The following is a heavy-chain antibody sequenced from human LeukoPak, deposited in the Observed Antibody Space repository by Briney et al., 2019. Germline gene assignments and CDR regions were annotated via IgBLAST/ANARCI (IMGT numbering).Heavy chain of an antibody. D-gene: IGHD4-17*01. V-gene: IGHV4-59*01. J-gene: IGHJ4*02. CDR1: GGSFSAYY. Sequence: TPSETLSLTCAVYGGSFSAYYWSWIRQPPGKGLEWIGYIYYSGSTNYNPSLKSRVTISVDTSKNQFSLKLSSVTAADTAVYYCARGDYGDYHYFDYWGQGTLVTVSS. CDR2: IYYSGST. CDR3: ARGDYGDYHYFDY.